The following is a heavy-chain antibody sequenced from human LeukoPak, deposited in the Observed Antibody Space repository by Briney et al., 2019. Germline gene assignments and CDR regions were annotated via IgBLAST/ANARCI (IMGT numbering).Heavy chain of an antibody. CDR3: ARADSGYDFHY. Sequence: PSETLSLTCAVSGYSISSGYYWGWIRQPPGKGLEWIGSIYQSGGTYYNPSLKSRVTISVDTSKNQFSLKLSSVTAADTAVYYCARADSGYDFHYWGQGTLVTVSS. CDR1: GYSISSGYY. V-gene: IGHV4-38-2*01. J-gene: IGHJ4*02. D-gene: IGHD5-12*01. CDR2: IYQSGGT.